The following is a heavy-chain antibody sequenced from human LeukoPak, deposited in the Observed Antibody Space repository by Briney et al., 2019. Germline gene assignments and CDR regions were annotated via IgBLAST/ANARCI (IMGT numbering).Heavy chain of an antibody. D-gene: IGHD2-2*01. J-gene: IGHJ5*02. Sequence: SVKVSCKASGGTFSSYAISWVRQAPGQGLEWMGGIIPIFGTANYAQKFQGRVTITTDESTSTAYMELSSLRSEDTAVYYCARDKCSSTSRHNWFDPWGQGTLVTVSS. CDR2: IIPIFGTA. CDR3: ARDKCSSTSRHNWFDP. V-gene: IGHV1-69*05. CDR1: GGTFSSYA.